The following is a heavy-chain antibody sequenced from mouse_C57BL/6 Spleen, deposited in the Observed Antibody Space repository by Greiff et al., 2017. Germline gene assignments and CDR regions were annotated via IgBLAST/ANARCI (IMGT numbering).Heavy chain of an antibody. J-gene: IGHJ1*03. CDR1: GYTFTEYT. CDR3: ARHEDGVYGSSYGYWYFDV. V-gene: IGHV1-62-2*01. CDR2: FYPGSGSI. Sequence: VQGVESGAELVKPGASVKLSCKASGYTFTEYTIHWVKQRSGQGLEWIGWFYPGSGSIKYNEKFKDKATLTADKSSSTVYMELSRLTSEDSAVYFGARHEDGVYGSSYGYWYFDVWGTGTTVTVSS. D-gene: IGHD1-1*01.